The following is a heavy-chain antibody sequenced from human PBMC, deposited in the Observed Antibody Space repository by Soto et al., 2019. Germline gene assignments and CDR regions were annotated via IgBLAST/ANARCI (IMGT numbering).Heavy chain of an antibody. D-gene: IGHD4-17*01. V-gene: IGHV4-31*03. CDR2: IYYSGST. CDR3: ARACDYHSYWYFDL. Sequence: QVQLQESGPGLVKPSQTLSLTCTVSGGSISSGGYYWGWIRQHPGKGLEWIGYIYYSGSTYYNPSLKSRVTISVDTSKNQFSLKLSSVTAADTAVYYCARACDYHSYWYFDLWGRGTLVTVSS. CDR1: GGSISSGGYY. J-gene: IGHJ2*01.